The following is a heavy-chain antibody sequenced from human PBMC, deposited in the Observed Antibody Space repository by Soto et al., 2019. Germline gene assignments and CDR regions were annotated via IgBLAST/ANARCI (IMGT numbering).Heavy chain of an antibody. D-gene: IGHD3-3*01. Sequence: SWKASGGSLGSCASCWVQQATGQGLEWMGGIIPIFGTANYAQKVQDRVTMTTDTSTSTVYMELRGLRSDDTAVYYCARDGVSSRALRFLEWYNDYWGQGTPVTGSS. CDR1: GGSLGSCA. CDR3: ARDGVSSRALRFLEWYNDY. CDR2: IIPIFGTA. V-gene: IGHV1-69*05. J-gene: IGHJ4*02.